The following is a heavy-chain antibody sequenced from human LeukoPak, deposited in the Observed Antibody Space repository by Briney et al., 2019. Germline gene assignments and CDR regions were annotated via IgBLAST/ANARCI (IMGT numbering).Heavy chain of an antibody. J-gene: IGHJ4*02. D-gene: IGHD4-11*01. CDR3: AREDYSNYAPYFDY. CDR2: IDPDGSST. V-gene: IGHV3-74*01. CDR1: GFTFSQYW. Sequence: GGSLRLSCEASGFTFSQYWMHWVHQAPGKGLVWVSRIDPDGSSTNYADSVKGRFTISRDNAKNTLYLQLNSLRAEDTAVYYCAREDYSNYAPYFDYWGQGTLVTVSS.